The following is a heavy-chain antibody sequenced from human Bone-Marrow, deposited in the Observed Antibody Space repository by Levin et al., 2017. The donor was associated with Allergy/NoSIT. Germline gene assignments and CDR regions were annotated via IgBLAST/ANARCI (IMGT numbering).Heavy chain of an antibody. J-gene: IGHJ6*03. Sequence: SETLSLTCTVSGGSVSSGGYYWSWVRQHPGKGLEWIGYIYYSGSPYYNPSLKSRLTISVDTSKNQFSLKLSSVTAADTAVYYCARGIAAAQPDYFYYYMDVWGKGTTVTVSS. V-gene: IGHV4-31*03. CDR2: IYYSGSP. CDR3: ARGIAAAQPDYFYYYMDV. D-gene: IGHD6-25*01. CDR1: GGSVSSGGYY.